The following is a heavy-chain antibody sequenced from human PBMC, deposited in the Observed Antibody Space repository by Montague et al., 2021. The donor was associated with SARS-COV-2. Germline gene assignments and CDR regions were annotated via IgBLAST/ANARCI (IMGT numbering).Heavy chain of an antibody. CDR3: ATTGGPTTAAGPFDY. CDR1: GGSISSGGYY. V-gene: IGHV4-39*01. CDR2: IYYSGST. D-gene: IGHD6-13*01. Sequence: SETLSLTCTVSGGSISSGGYYWDWIRQPPGMGLEWIGTIYYSGSTDYNPCLKSRVTISVDTSRNQFSLKVSSVTAADTAVYYCATTGGPTTAAGPFDYWGQGTPVTVSS. J-gene: IGHJ4*02.